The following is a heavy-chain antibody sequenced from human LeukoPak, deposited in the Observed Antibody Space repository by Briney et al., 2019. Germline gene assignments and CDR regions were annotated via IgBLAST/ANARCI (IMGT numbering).Heavy chain of an antibody. CDR3: ANLPLVRGVILAVVY. Sequence: GGSLRLSCAASGFTFSSYGMHWVRQAPGKGLEWVAFIRYDGSDKYYADSVKGRFTISRDNSKNTLYLQMNSLRAEDTAVYYCANLPLVRGVILAVVYWGQGTLVTVSS. V-gene: IGHV3-30*02. J-gene: IGHJ4*02. CDR2: IRYDGSDK. CDR1: GFTFSSYG. D-gene: IGHD3-10*01.